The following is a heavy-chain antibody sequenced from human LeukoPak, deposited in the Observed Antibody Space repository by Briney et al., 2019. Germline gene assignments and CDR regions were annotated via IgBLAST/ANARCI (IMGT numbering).Heavy chain of an antibody. J-gene: IGHJ3*02. V-gene: IGHV1-2*02. D-gene: IGHD3-3*01. Sequence: ASVKVSCKASGYTFTGYYMHWGGQAGGHGRGGMGGINTNSGGRDYAQTFQARVTMTRDTSISTAYMELSRLRSDDTAVYYCASSSFCHDAFDIWGQGTMVTVSS. CDR1: GYTFTGYY. CDR2: INTNSGGR. CDR3: ASSSFCHDAFDI.